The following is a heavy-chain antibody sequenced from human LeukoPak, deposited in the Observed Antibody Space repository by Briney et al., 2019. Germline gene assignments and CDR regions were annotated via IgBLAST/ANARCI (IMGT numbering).Heavy chain of an antibody. Sequence: GGSLRLSCAVSGFSFSSYWMSGVRQAPGKGLEWVANIKQDGSEKYYVDSVKGRFTISRDNAKNSLYLQMNSLRAEDTAVYYCARASNWNDGLYPDYWGQGTLVTVSS. CDR3: ARASNWNDGLYPDY. CDR1: GFSFSSYW. CDR2: IKQDGSEK. V-gene: IGHV3-7*04. D-gene: IGHD1-1*01. J-gene: IGHJ4*02.